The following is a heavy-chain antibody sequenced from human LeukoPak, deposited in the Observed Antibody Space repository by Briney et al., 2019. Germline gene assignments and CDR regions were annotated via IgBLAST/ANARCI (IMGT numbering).Heavy chain of an antibody. CDR2: IYYTGTT. CDR3: ARQTTGDAFDI. Sequence: PSETLSLTCTVSGGSISSTTTFYWAWVRQPPGKGLEWVGNIYYTGTTYYNPSLKSRVTISVDTSRNQFSLKLSSVTAADTAVYYCARQTTGDAFDIWGQGTMVTVSS. J-gene: IGHJ3*02. CDR1: GGSISSTTTFY. V-gene: IGHV4-39*01. D-gene: IGHD4-17*01.